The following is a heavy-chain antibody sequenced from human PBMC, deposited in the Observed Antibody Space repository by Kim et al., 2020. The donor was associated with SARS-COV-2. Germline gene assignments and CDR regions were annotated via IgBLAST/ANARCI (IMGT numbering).Heavy chain of an antibody. CDR3: ATGPIVGTTSNSFDI. D-gene: IGHD1-26*01. J-gene: IGHJ3*02. Sequence: DSVKGRFPIARDNSKNALFVQMNSLRVDDTAVYFCATGPIVGTTSNSFDIWGQGTMVTVSS. V-gene: IGHV3-30*04.